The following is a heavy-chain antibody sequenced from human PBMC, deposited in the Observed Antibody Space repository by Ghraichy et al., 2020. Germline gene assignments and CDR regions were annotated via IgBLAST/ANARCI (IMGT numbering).Heavy chain of an antibody. J-gene: IGHJ4*02. CDR1: GGSISSYY. V-gene: IGHV4-59*01. CDR2: IYYSGST. D-gene: IGHD3-22*01. CDR3: ARMGDSSGYYRNDN. Sequence: SETLSLTCPVSGGSISSYYWSWIRQPPGKGLEWIGYIYYSGSTNYNPSLKSRVTISVDTSKNQFSLKLSSVAAADTAVYYCARMGDSSGYYRNDNWGQGTLVTFSS.